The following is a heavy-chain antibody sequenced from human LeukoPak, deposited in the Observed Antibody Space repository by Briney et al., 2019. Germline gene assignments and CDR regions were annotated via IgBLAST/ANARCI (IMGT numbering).Heavy chain of an antibody. CDR2: ISGSGGST. V-gene: IGHV3-23*01. CDR3: ANHDSSGYYPGDY. CDR1: GFTFSSYA. J-gene: IGHJ4*02. D-gene: IGHD3-22*01. Sequence: PGGSLGLSCAASGFTFSSYAMSWVRQAPGKGLEWVSAISGSGGSTYYADSVKGRFTISRDNSKDTLYLQMNSLRAEDTAVYYCANHDSSGYYPGDYWGQRTLVTVSS.